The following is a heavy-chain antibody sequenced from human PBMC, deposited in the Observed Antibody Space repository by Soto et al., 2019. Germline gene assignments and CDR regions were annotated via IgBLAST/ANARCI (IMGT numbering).Heavy chain of an antibody. Sequence: ASVKVSCKASGYTFTSYGISWVRQAPGQGLEWMGWISAYNGNTNYAQKLQGRVTMTTDTYTSTAYMELRSLRSDDTAVYYCARVTEVSMIVVVIGDYWGQGTLVTVSS. CDR1: GYTFTSYG. D-gene: IGHD3-22*01. V-gene: IGHV1-18*01. CDR3: ARVTEVSMIVVVIGDY. CDR2: ISAYNGNT. J-gene: IGHJ4*02.